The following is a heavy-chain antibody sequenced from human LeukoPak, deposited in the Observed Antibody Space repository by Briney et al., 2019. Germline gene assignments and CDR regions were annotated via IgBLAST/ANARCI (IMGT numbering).Heavy chain of an antibody. D-gene: IGHD3-10*01. CDR2: TYYRSKWYN. Sequence: SQTLALTCAISGDSVSSNSAAWHWIRQSPSRGLEWLGTTYYRSKWYNDYAVSVKSRITITPDTSKNQFSLQLNSVTPEDTAVYSCARDTYGSGSYYNGYYFDYWGQGTLVTVSS. J-gene: IGHJ4*02. V-gene: IGHV6-1*01. CDR1: GDSVSSNSAA. CDR3: ARDTYGSGSYYNGYYFDY.